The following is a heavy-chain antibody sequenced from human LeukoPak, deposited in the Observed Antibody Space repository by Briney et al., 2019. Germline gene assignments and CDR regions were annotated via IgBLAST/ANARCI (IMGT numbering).Heavy chain of an antibody. CDR3: ARDGDFWSGYYTGP. Sequence: SETLSLTCAVYGGSFSGYYWSWIRQPPGKGLEWIGEINHSGSTNYNPSLKSRVTISVDTSKNQFSLKLSSVTAADTAVYYCARDGDFWSGYYTGPWGQGTLVTVSS. D-gene: IGHD3-3*01. CDR1: GGSFSGYY. CDR2: INHSGST. V-gene: IGHV4-34*01. J-gene: IGHJ5*02.